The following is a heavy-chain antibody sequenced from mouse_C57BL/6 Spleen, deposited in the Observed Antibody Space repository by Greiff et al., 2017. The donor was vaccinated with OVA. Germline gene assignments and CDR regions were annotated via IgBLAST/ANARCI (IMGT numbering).Heavy chain of an antibody. V-gene: IGHV3-6*01. J-gene: IGHJ3*01. CDR1: GYSITSGYY. CDR2: ISYDGSN. CDR3: ARGSSYFAY. D-gene: IGHD1-1*01. Sequence: DVKLQESGPGLVKPSQSLSLTCSVTGYSITSGYYWNWIRQFPGNKLEWMGYISYDGSNNYNPSLKNRISITRDTSKNQFFLKLNSVTTEDTATYYCARGSSYFAYWGQGTLVTVSA.